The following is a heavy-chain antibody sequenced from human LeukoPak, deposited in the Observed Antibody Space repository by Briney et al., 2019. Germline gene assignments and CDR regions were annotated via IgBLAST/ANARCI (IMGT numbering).Heavy chain of an antibody. CDR2: IYYSGST. V-gene: IGHV4-39*01. Sequence: SDTLSLTCTVSGRSISSSNYYCPSIRQPPGKGLEWFGSIYYSGSTYYSPSLKSRVTISVDTSKNQFFLKMTSVTVADTAVYHCAPGSTSTGYYQSWGQGTLVTVSS. D-gene: IGHD3-22*01. J-gene: IGHJ4*02. CDR1: GRSISSSNYY. CDR3: APGSTSTGYYQS.